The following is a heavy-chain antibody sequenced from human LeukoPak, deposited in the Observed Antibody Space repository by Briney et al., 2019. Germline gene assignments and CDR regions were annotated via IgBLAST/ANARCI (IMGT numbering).Heavy chain of an antibody. CDR3: ARGAYDILTGLSDDWFDP. D-gene: IGHD3-9*01. V-gene: IGHV4-59*01. Sequence: SETLSLTCTVSGGSISSYYWSWIRQPPGKGLEWIGYIYYSGSTNYNPSLKSRVTISVDTSKNQFSLKLSSVTAADTAVYYCARGAYDILTGLSDDWFDPWGQGTLVTVSS. J-gene: IGHJ5*02. CDR1: GGSISSYY. CDR2: IYYSGST.